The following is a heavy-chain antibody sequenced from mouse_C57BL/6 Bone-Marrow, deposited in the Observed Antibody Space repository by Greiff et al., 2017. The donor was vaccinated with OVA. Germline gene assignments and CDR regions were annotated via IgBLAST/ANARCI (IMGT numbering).Heavy chain of an antibody. J-gene: IGHJ3*01. CDR3: ARSLGLLY. Sequence: QVQLKQSGAELARPGASVKLSCKASGYTFTSYGISWVKQRTGQGLEWIGEIYPRSGNTYYNEKFKGKATLTADKSSSTAYMELRSLTSDDSAVYFCARSLGLLYWGQGTLVTVSS. V-gene: IGHV1-81*01. CDR1: GYTFTSYG. CDR2: IYPRSGNT. D-gene: IGHD6-2*01.